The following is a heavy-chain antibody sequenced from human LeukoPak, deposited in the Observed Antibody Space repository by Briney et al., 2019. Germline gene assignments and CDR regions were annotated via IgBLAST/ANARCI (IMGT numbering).Heavy chain of an antibody. J-gene: IGHJ4*02. Sequence: SETLSLTCTVSGGSISSGGYYWSWIRQHPGKGLKWIGYIYYSGSTYHNPSLKSRVTISVDTSKNQFSLKLSSVTAADTAVYYCARGRVLLWFGEFDYWGQGTLVTVSS. CDR2: IYYSGST. CDR3: ARGRVLLWFGEFDY. D-gene: IGHD3-10*01. CDR1: GGSISSGGYY. V-gene: IGHV4-31*03.